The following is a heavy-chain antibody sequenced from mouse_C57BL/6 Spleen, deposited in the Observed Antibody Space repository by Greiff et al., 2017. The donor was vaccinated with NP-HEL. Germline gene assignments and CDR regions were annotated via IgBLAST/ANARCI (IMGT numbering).Heavy chain of an antibody. CDR3: ARERITTVVWDY. CDR1: GYSITSGYY. D-gene: IGHD1-1*01. Sequence: ESGPGLVKPSQSLSLTCSVTGYSITSGYYWNWIRQFPGNKLEWMGYISYDGSNNYNPSLKNRISITRDTSKNQFFLKLNSVTTEDTATYYCARERITTVVWDYWGQGTTLTVSS. CDR2: ISYDGSN. J-gene: IGHJ2*01. V-gene: IGHV3-6*01.